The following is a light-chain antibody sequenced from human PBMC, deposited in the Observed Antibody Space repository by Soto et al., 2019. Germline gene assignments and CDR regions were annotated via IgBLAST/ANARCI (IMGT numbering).Light chain of an antibody. CDR3: QQRGTWPRVT. Sequence: IVLTQSPATLSLSPGETATLSCRASQSISRYLAWYQQKPGQAPRLLIYDASIRATGIPARFRGGGSETDVTLTISSLAPEDFAIYYCQQRGTWPRVTFGGGTKVENK. J-gene: IGKJ4*01. CDR2: DAS. V-gene: IGKV3-11*01. CDR1: QSISRY.